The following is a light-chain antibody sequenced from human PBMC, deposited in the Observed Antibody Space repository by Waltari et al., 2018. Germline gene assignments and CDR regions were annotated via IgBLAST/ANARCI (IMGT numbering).Light chain of an antibody. CDR3: QQYSRDSRT. J-gene: IGKJ1*01. CDR1: QSISSW. Sequence: DIQMTQSPSTLSASVGDRVPITGRASQSISSWLAWYQQKPGKAPKLLIYEASTLESGVPARFRGRGSGTDCTLTISSLQPDDVATYHCQQYSRDSRTFGQGTKVEIK. CDR2: EAS. V-gene: IGKV1-5*03.